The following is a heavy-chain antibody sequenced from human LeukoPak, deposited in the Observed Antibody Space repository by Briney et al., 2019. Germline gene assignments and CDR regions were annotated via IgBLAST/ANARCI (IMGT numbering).Heavy chain of an antibody. Sequence: PSETLSLTCTVSGGSISSDYWSWIRQPPGKALEWIGYIYYSGSTTYNPSLKSRVTMSVDTSKNQFSLKLSSVTAADTAVYYCARKPALVSTFDYWGQGTLVTVSS. CDR1: GGSISSDY. CDR2: IYYSGST. D-gene: IGHD5-18*01. CDR3: ARKPALVSTFDY. V-gene: IGHV4-59*08. J-gene: IGHJ4*02.